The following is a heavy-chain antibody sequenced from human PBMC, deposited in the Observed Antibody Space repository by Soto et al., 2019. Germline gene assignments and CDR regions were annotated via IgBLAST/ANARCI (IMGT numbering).Heavy chain of an antibody. CDR2: ISAYDDNT. D-gene: IGHD3-22*01. J-gene: IGHJ6*02. V-gene: IGHV1-18*01. CDR1: GYTFTSYG. Sequence: ALVKVSCKASGYTFTSYGISWVRQAPGQGLEWLGWISAYDDNTKYAQTLQGRVSMSTDTSTNTAYMELRGLRSDDTAMYYCARGGYYDSSGSRNYHYYGMNVWGQGTTVTVSS. CDR3: ARGGYYDSSGSRNYHYYGMNV.